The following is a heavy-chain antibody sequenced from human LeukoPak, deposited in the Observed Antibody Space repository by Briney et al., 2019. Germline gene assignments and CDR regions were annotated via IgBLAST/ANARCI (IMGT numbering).Heavy chain of an antibody. D-gene: IGHD6-19*01. V-gene: IGHV3-64*01. CDR2: ISSNGGST. Sequence: GGSLRLSCAASGFTFSSYAMHWVRQAPGKGLEYVSAISSNGGSTYYANSVKGRFTISRDNSKNTLYLQMGSLRAEDMAVYYCARVSDSSGWYYFDYRGQGTLVTVSS. CDR3: ARVSDSSGWYYFDY. CDR1: GFTFSSYA. J-gene: IGHJ4*02.